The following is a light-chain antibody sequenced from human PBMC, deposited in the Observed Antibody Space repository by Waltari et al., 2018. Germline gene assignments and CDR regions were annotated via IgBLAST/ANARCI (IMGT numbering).Light chain of an antibody. CDR3: TPYTISTTWV. Sequence: QSALTQPASVSGSPGQSITISCTGTSSDIGYYNHVSWYQQYPGRAPKLMIYEVNNRPSGVSNRFSGSKSDNTASLTISGLQAEDEAHYYCTPYTISTTWVFGGGTKLTVL. CDR1: SSDIGYYNH. V-gene: IGLV2-14*01. CDR2: EVN. J-gene: IGLJ3*02.